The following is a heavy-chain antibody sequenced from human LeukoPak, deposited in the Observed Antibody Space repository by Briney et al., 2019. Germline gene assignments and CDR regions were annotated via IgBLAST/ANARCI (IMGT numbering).Heavy chain of an antibody. CDR2: INHSGST. D-gene: IGHD6-13*01. CDR1: GGSFSGYY. CDR3: ARGDSRGFDI. Sequence: SETLSLTCAVYGGSFSGYYWSWIRQPPGKGLEWIGEINHSGSTNYNPSLKSRVTISVDTSKNQFSLKLSSVTAADTAVYYCARGDSRGFDIWGQGTMVTLSS. J-gene: IGHJ3*02. V-gene: IGHV4-34*01.